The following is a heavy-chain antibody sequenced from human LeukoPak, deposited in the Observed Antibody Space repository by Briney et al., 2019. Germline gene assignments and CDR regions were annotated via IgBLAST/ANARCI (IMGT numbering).Heavy chain of an antibody. Sequence: SETLSLTCTVSGGSISSSYWSWIRQPPGKGLGWIGYIYHDGRTNYNPSLKRRVTISVDTSKDHFSLNLSSVTAADTAVYYCARGSHYYYYMDVWGKGTPVTVSS. CDR3: ARGSHYYYYMDV. V-gene: IGHV4-59*01. CDR1: GGSISSSY. CDR2: IYHDGRT. J-gene: IGHJ6*03.